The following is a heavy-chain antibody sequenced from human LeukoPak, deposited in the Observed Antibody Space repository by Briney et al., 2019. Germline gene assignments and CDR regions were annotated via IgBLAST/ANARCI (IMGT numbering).Heavy chain of an antibody. CDR3: AAGSGWLIDY. CDR2: IKKDGSEE. Sequence: GGSLRLSCAASGFTINTYGINWVRQAPGKGLEWVAIIKKDGSEEKYVDSVKGRFTISRDNAKNSLYLQMNRLRAEDTAVSYCAAGSGWLIDYWGQGTLVTVSS. J-gene: IGHJ4*02. V-gene: IGHV3-7*01. D-gene: IGHD6-19*01. CDR1: GFTINTYG.